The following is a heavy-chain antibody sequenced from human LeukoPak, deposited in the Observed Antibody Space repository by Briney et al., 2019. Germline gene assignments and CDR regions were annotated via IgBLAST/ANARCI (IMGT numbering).Heavy chain of an antibody. V-gene: IGHV3-21*01. CDR3: AREAYCGGDCYGLDY. Sequence: GGSLRLSCAASGFTFGSYSMNWVRQAPGKGLEWVSSISSSSSYIYYADSVKGRFTISRDNAKNSLYLQMNSLRAEDTAVYYCAREAYCGGDCYGLDYWGQGTLVTVSS. CDR2: ISSSSSYI. CDR1: GFTFGSYS. J-gene: IGHJ4*02. D-gene: IGHD2-21*02.